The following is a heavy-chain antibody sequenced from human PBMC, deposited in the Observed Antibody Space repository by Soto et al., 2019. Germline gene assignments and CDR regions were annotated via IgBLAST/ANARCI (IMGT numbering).Heavy chain of an antibody. CDR2: ISGSGGST. CDR1: GFTFSSYA. V-gene: IGHV3-23*01. D-gene: IGHD3-10*01. CDR3: AKDEAVRGLNYYYGMDV. J-gene: IGHJ6*02. Sequence: GSLRLSCAASGFTFSSYAMSWVRQAPGKGLEWVSAISGSGGSTYYADSVKGRFTISRDNSKNTLYLQMNSLRAEDTAVYYCAKDEAVRGLNYYYGMDVWGQGTTVTVSS.